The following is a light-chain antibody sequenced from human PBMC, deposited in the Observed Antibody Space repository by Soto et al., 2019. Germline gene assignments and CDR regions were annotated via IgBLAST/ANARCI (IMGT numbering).Light chain of an antibody. CDR1: QSVFSRFRNKNY. Sequence: DIVMTQSPDSLTLSLGERATINCKSSQSVFSRFRNKNYLAWFQQKPGQPPRLLIYWASTRESGVSDRFSGSGSGTDFTLTINILQAEDVAVYYCQQYYTTPTWTFGQGTKVEVK. J-gene: IGKJ1*01. CDR2: WAS. V-gene: IGKV4-1*01. CDR3: QQYYTTPTWT.